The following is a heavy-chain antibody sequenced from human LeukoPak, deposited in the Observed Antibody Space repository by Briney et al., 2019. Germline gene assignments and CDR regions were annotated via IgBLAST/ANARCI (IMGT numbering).Heavy chain of an antibody. D-gene: IGHD1-26*01. Sequence: GGSLRLSCAASGFTVSSNYMSWVRQAPGKGLEWVSVIYSGGSTYYADSVKGRFTISRDNSKNTLYLQMNSLRAEDTAVYYCARDLPVGATNWFDPWGQGTLVTVSS. CDR2: IYSGGST. CDR3: ARDLPVGATNWFDP. J-gene: IGHJ5*02. CDR1: GFTVSSNY. V-gene: IGHV3-53*01.